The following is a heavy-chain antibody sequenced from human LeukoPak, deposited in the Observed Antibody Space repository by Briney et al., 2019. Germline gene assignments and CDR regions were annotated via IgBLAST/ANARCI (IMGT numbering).Heavy chain of an antibody. CDR1: GFTFSSYS. V-gene: IGHV3-23*01. CDR2: ITSSGDGT. Sequence: GGSLRLSCAASGFTFSSYSMSWVRQAPGKGLQWVSSITSSGDGTYYADSVKGRFTISRDNSENMLYLQMNSLRVEDTAVYFCAKDRPNYYGSNGHYYRRDGDYWGQGTLVTVSS. CDR3: AKDRPNYYGSNGHYYRRDGDY. J-gene: IGHJ4*02. D-gene: IGHD3-22*01.